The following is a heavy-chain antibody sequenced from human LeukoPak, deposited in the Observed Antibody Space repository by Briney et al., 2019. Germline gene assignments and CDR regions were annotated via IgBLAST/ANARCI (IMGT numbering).Heavy chain of an antibody. Sequence: PSEPLSLTSTVSGGSISNYYWSWLRQPPGKGLEWLGYINDSGITSYDPSLKSRVALSVDTSKNQFSLKLSSVTAADTAVYYCARDPGYFYDSSGNYSGGDYFDYWGQGTLVTASS. CDR3: ARDPGYFYDSSGNYSGGDYFDY. CDR2: INDSGIT. D-gene: IGHD3-22*01. CDR1: GGSISNYY. V-gene: IGHV4-59*01. J-gene: IGHJ4*02.